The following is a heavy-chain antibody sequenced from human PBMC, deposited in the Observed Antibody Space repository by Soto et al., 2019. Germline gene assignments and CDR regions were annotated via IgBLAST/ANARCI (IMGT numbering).Heavy chain of an antibody. CDR1: GVTFSGSA. CDR3: TTRGGGYSADFDY. V-gene: IGHV3-73*01. CDR2: IRSKANSYAT. Sequence: EVQVVVSGGGLVQPGGSLKLSCAASGVTFSGSAMHWVRQASGKGLEWVGRIRSKANSYATAYGASVKGRFTISRDDSKNTAYLQMNSLKTEETAVYYCTTRGGGYSADFDYWGQGTLVTVSS. D-gene: IGHD5-12*01. J-gene: IGHJ4*02.